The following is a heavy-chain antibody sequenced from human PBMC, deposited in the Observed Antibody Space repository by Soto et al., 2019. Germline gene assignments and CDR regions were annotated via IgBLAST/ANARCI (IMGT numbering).Heavy chain of an antibody. J-gene: IGHJ4*02. Sequence: PGGSLRLSCAASGFTFSIYAMTWVRQAPGKGLEWVSSLSASSDNTYYADSVKGRFTISRDNSKNTLYLQMNSLRAEDTAVYYCAKDESNSNPLYYFDYWVQGTLVTVSS. V-gene: IGHV3-23*01. CDR2: LSASSDNT. CDR3: AKDESNSNPLYYFDY. D-gene: IGHD4-4*01. CDR1: GFTFSIYA.